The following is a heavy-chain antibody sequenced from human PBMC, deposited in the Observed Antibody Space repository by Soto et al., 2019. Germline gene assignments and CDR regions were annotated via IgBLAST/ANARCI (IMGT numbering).Heavy chain of an antibody. Sequence: GGSLRLSCAASGFTFSSYGMHWVRQAPGKGLEWVAVIWYDGSNKYYADSVKGRFTNSRDNSKNTLYLQMNSLRAEDTAVYYCAREKGSSWYENWLDPWGQGTLVTVSS. CDR1: GFTFSSYG. V-gene: IGHV3-33*01. D-gene: IGHD6-13*01. J-gene: IGHJ5*02. CDR3: AREKGSSWYENWLDP. CDR2: IWYDGSNK.